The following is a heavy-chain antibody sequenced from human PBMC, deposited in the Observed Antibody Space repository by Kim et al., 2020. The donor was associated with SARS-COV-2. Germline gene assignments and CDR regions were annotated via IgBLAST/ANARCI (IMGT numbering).Heavy chain of an antibody. CDR3: TTDYSSGWYSAFDI. Sequence: GGSLRLSCAASGFTFSKAWMSWVRQAPGKGLEWVGRIKSKTDGGTTDYAAPVKGRFTISRDDSKNTLYLQMNSLKTEDTAVYYCTTDYSSGWYSAFDIWGQGTMVTVSS. J-gene: IGHJ3*02. D-gene: IGHD6-19*01. CDR1: GFTFSKAW. CDR2: IKSKTDGGTT. V-gene: IGHV3-15*01.